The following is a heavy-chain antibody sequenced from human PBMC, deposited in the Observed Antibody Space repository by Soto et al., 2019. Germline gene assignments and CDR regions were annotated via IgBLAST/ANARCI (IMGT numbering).Heavy chain of an antibody. V-gene: IGHV1-8*01. CDR3: AGTRHDYSNYLTSNSYYYYYGMDV. J-gene: IGHJ6*02. CDR1: GYTFTSYD. CDR2: MNPNSGNT. D-gene: IGHD4-4*01. Sequence: QVQLVQSGAEVKKPGASVKVSCKASGYTFTSYDINWVRQATGQGLEWMGWMNPNSGNTGYAQKFQGRVTMTRNTSISTAYMELSTLRSEDTAVYYCAGTRHDYSNYLTSNSYYYYYGMDVWGQGTTVTVSS.